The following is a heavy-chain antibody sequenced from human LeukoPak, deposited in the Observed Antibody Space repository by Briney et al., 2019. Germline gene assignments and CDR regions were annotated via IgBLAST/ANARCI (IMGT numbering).Heavy chain of an antibody. J-gene: IGHJ5*02. D-gene: IGHD3-10*01. CDR3: ASPLLWFGIRT. CDR2: ISSSGSTI. CDR1: GFTFSDYY. Sequence: TGGSLRLSCAASGFTFSDYYLSWIRQAPGKGLEWVSYISSSGSTIYYADSVKGRFTISRDNAKNSLYLPMNSLRAEDTAVYYCASPLLWFGIRTWGQGTLVTVSS. V-gene: IGHV3-11*04.